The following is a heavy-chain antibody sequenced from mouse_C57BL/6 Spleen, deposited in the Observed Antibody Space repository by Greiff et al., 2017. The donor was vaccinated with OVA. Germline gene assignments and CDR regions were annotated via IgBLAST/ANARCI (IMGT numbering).Heavy chain of an antibody. J-gene: IGHJ2*01. CDR3: TRWGTTAVEGY. D-gene: IGHD1-1*01. V-gene: IGHV1-15*01. CDR1: GYTFTDYE. Sequence: VQLQQSGAELVRPGASVTLSCKASGYTFTDYEMHWVKQTPVHGLEWIGAIDPETGGTAYNQKFKGKAILTADKSSSTAYMELRSLTSEDSAVYYCTRWGTTAVEGYWGQGTTLTVSS. CDR2: IDPETGGT.